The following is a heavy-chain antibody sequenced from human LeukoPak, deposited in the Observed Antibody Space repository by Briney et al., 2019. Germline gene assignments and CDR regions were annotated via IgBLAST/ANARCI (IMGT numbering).Heavy chain of an antibody. CDR2: ISAYNGNT. V-gene: IGHV1-18*01. Sequence: ASVKASCKASGYTFTSYGISWVRQAPGQGLEWMGWISAYNGNTNYAQKLQGRVTMTTDTSTTTAYMELRSLKSDDTAVYYCARVTVSGYGGDYWGQGTLVTVSS. D-gene: IGHD5-12*01. CDR1: GYTFTSYG. J-gene: IGHJ4*02. CDR3: ARVTVSGYGGDY.